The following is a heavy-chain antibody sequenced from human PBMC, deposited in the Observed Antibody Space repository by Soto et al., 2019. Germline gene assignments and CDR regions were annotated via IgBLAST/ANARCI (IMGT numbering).Heavy chain of an antibody. CDR2: INPSNGET. V-gene: IGHV1-2*02. CDR1: GYTFTGYF. CDR3: ALVLASRFEF. D-gene: IGHD2-2*01. Sequence: QVQLMQSGAGVKKPGASVKVSCKTSGYTFTGYFLHWVRQPPGQGLEWMGRINPSNGETNYAQKFQGRVSMTRDTAINTAYLDLSRLRSDDTATYYCALVLASRFEFWGQGVPVTVSS. J-gene: IGHJ4*02.